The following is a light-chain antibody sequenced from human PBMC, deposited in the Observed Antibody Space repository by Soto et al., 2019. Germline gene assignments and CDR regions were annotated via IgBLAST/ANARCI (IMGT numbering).Light chain of an antibody. CDR3: QQYNNWPPWT. CDR2: RAS. J-gene: IGKJ1*01. V-gene: IGKV3-15*01. CDR1: PPLTTT. Sequence: EIVMTQSPATLSVSPGERATLSCRPPPPLTTTLAWHQQKPGQAPRLLTYRASTRATGIPARFSGSGSGTEFTLTISSLQSEDFAVYYCQQYNNWPPWTFGQGTKVEIK.